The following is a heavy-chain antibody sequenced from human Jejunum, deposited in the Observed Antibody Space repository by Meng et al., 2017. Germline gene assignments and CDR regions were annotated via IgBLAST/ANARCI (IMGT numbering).Heavy chain of an antibody. D-gene: IGHD3-22*01. Sequence: QVQLQESGPGLVKPSQTLSPTCTVPGGSLYGADYYWSWHRQPPGKGLEWIGDIFYSGTSHYNPSLKSRVFMSVDTSKNQFSLKLISVTAADTAVYYCARSMTDFYDSSGYSHFDYWGQGTLVTVSS. CDR1: GGSLYGADYY. CDR2: IFYSGTS. V-gene: IGHV4-30-4*01. J-gene: IGHJ4*02. CDR3: ARSMTDFYDSSGYSHFDY.